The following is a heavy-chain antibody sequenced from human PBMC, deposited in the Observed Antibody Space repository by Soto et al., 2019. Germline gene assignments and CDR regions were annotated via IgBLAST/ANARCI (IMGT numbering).Heavy chain of an antibody. D-gene: IGHD3-22*01. CDR2: ISSSGSTI. V-gene: IGHV3-48*03. Sequence: PGGSLRLSCAASGFTFSSYEMNWVRQAPGKGLEWVSYISSSGSTIYYADSVKGRFTISRDNAKNSLYLQMNSLRAEDAAVYYCAREMDYDKYYCYYGMDVWGQGTTVTVSS. CDR1: GFTFSSYE. CDR3: AREMDYDKYYCYYGMDV. J-gene: IGHJ6*02.